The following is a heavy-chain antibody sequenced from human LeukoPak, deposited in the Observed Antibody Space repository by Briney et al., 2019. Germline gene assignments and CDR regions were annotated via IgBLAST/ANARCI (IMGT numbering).Heavy chain of an antibody. CDR2: IIPILGIA. Sequence: AVKVSCRASGGTFSSYAISWVRQAPGQGLEWMGRIIPILGIANYAQKFQGRVTITADKSTSTAYLELSSLRSEDTAVYYCARPRGQKGSSSDYWGQGTLVTVSS. CDR3: ARPRGQKGSSSDY. CDR1: GGTFSSYA. J-gene: IGHJ4*02. D-gene: IGHD6-13*01. V-gene: IGHV1-69*04.